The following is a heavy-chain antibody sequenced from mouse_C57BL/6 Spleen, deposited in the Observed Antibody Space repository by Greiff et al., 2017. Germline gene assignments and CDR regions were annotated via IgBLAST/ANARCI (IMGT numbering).Heavy chain of an antibody. CDR2: IDPSDSYS. J-gene: IGHJ3*01. CDR3: ARYGYGNYCAY. Sequence: QVQLQQPGAELVKPGASVKLSCKASGYTFTSYWMQWVKQRPGQGLEWIGEIDPSDSYSNYNQKFKGKATLTVDTSSSTAYMQLSSLTSEDAAVYYCARYGYGNYCAYWGQGTLVTVSA. V-gene: IGHV1-50*01. D-gene: IGHD2-1*01. CDR1: GYTFTSYW.